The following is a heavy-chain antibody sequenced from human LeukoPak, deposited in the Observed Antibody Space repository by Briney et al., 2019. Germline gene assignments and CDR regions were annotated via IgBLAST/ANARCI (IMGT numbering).Heavy chain of an antibody. CDR1: GFTFSDYY. J-gene: IGHJ4*02. D-gene: IGHD1-26*01. Sequence: GGSLRLSCAASGFTFSDYYMSWIRQAPGRGLEWVSYISSSGSTIYYADSVKGRFTISRDNAKNSPYLQMNSLRAEDTAVYYCAAGATHDYFDYWGQGTLVTVSS. CDR3: AAGATHDYFDY. V-gene: IGHV3-11*01. CDR2: ISSSGSTI.